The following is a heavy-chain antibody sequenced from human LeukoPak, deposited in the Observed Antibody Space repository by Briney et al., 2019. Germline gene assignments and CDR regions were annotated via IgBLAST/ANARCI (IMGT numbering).Heavy chain of an antibody. Sequence: GGSLRLSCEGSGFTFSNYWMTWVRQALEKGLEWVANIKPSGSEKHYADSVEGRFTISRDNAKNSLYLQMNSLRAEDTAVYYCARDLDTYVVLTAYDTFDVWGQGTMVTVSS. CDR2: IKPSGSEK. CDR1: GFTFSNYW. CDR3: ARDLDTYVVLTAYDTFDV. D-gene: IGHD2-21*02. J-gene: IGHJ3*01. V-gene: IGHV3-7*01.